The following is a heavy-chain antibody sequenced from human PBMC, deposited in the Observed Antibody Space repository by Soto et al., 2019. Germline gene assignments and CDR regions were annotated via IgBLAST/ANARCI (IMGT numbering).Heavy chain of an antibody. Sequence: QVQLVESGGGVVQPGRSLRLSCAASGFTFSNHAFHWVRQAPGKGLEWVAVISFDGGNKYYADSVKGRLTISRDNSKNTLYLQMNSLRPEDTAVYYCARGIQLWLRLFDYWGQGTLVTVSS. CDR1: GFTFSNHA. D-gene: IGHD5-18*01. J-gene: IGHJ4*02. V-gene: IGHV3-30-3*01. CDR3: ARGIQLWLRLFDY. CDR2: ISFDGGNK.